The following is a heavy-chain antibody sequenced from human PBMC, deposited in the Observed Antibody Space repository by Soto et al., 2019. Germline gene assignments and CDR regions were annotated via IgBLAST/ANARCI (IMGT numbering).Heavy chain of an antibody. J-gene: IGHJ1*01. Sequence: PGGSLRLSCAASGFPFSDYYMSWVRQAPGKGLEWVSAISGSGGSTYYADSVKGRFTISRDNSKNTLYLQMNSLRADDTAVYYCATEDNYYDSSGYYLAYLQQWGQGTLVTVFS. CDR3: ATEDNYYDSSGYYLAYLQQ. CDR2: ISGSGGST. V-gene: IGHV3-23*01. D-gene: IGHD3-22*01. CDR1: GFPFSDYY.